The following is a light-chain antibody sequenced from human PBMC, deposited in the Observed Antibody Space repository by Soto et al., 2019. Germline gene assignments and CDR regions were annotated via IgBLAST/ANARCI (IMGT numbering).Light chain of an antibody. CDR3: LQTTSLHRT. V-gene: IGKV1-12*01. CDR2: ASS. CDR1: QDIGNW. J-gene: IGKJ1*01. Sequence: DIQMTPSPSSVSASVGDRASITCRAGQDIGNWLAWYQQKPGKAPKLLISASSSLQSGVPSRFSGSGSGTDFTLMISTLQPEDCAIYWCLQTTSLHRTFRQWTKVDIK.